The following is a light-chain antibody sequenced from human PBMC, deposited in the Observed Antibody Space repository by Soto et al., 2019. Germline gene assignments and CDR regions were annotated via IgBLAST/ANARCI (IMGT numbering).Light chain of an antibody. CDR3: MQGTHWPWT. V-gene: IGKV2-30*02. Sequence: DVVMTQSPLSLPVTLGQPASISCRSSQSLIHSDGSTYLSWFQQRPGQSPRRLIYEVSDRDSGDPGRCSGSGSGTDFTLKISRVEAEDVGVYYCMQGTHWPWTFGQGTEVEIK. CDR1: QSLIHSDGSTY. J-gene: IGKJ1*01. CDR2: EVS.